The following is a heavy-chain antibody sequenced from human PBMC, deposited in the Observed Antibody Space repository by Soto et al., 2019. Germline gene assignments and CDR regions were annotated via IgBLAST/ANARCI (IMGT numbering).Heavy chain of an antibody. CDR1: GYTFTSYG. CDR3: ASGGETSGSWDPILRD. V-gene: IGHV1-18*01. J-gene: IGHJ4*02. CDR2: ISPYNGNP. Sequence: QVQLVQSGAEVKKPGASVKVSCKASGYTFTSYGISWVRQAPGQGLEWMGWISPYNGNPNYAQNLQGRVTRTTDTSTGTAYMELKSLRADETAVYYCASGGETSGSWDPILRDWGKGTLLTVCS. D-gene: IGHD3-3*01.